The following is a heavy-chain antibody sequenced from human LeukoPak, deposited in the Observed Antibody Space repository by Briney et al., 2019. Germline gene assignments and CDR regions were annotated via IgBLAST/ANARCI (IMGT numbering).Heavy chain of an antibody. Sequence: ASVKVSCKVSGYTLTELSMHWVRQAPGKGLEWMGGFDPEDGETIYAQKFQGRVTMTEDTSTDTAYMELSSLRSEDTAVYYCATEHRGRMEDSHLKWNDYYYYMDVWGKGTTVTVSS. D-gene: IGHD1-1*01. CDR3: ATEHRGRMEDSHLKWNDYYYYMDV. J-gene: IGHJ6*03. CDR1: GYTLTELS. CDR2: FDPEDGET. V-gene: IGHV1-24*01.